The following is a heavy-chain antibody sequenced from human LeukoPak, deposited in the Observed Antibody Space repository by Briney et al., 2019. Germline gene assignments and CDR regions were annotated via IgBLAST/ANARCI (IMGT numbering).Heavy chain of an antibody. CDR2: ISSSSSYI. CDR3: ARNPIYSGYDRAIDP. J-gene: IGHJ5*02. Sequence: KAGGSLRLSCAASGFTFSSYSMNWVRQAPGKGLEWVSSISSSSSYIYYADSVKGRFTISRDNAKNSLYLQMNSLRAEDTAVYYCARNPIYSGYDRAIDPWGQGTLATVSS. D-gene: IGHD5-12*01. CDR1: GFTFSSYS. V-gene: IGHV3-21*01.